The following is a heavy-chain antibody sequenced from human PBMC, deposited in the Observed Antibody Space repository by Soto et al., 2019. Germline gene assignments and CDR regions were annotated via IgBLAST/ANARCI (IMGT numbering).Heavy chain of an antibody. J-gene: IGHJ5*02. CDR1: GYTFTGYY. D-gene: IGHD2-15*01. CDR2: INPNSGDT. Sequence: GASVKVSCKASGYTFTGYYIHWVRQAPGQGLEWMGWINPNSGDTNLAQKFQGGVTMTRDTSISTTYMELSRLASDDTAAYFCARGIVVRGQGWFDPWGQGTLVTVSS. CDR3: ARGIVVRGQGWFDP. V-gene: IGHV1-2*02.